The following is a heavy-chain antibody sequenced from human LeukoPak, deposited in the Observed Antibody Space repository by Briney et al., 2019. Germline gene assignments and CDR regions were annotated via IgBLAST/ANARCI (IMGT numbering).Heavy chain of an antibody. J-gene: IGHJ3*02. CDR2: ISGYRGIT. Sequence: DSVMVSCKTSGDKITNHGISWVRQAPGQGLEWMGWISGYRGITKYGQKFQGRVTLTTDTSTDVANMELRSLRPDDTAVYYCVRDGELPYDAYDIWGQGTMVTVSS. D-gene: IGHD1-26*01. V-gene: IGHV1-18*01. CDR1: GDKITNHG. CDR3: VRDGELPYDAYDI.